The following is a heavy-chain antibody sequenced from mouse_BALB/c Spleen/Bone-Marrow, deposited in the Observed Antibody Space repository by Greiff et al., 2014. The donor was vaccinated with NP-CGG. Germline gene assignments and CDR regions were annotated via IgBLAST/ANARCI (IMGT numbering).Heavy chain of an antibody. J-gene: IGHJ4*01. CDR3: ASYDSSGCAMDY. CDR2: IDPYNGGT. Sequence: VQLKQSGPELVKPGASVKVSCKASGYSFTDYNMYWVKQSHGKSLEWIGYIDPYNGGTSYNQKFKGRSTLTVDKSSNTAFMHLNSLTSEDSAVYYCASYDSSGCAMDYWGQGTSVTVSS. V-gene: IGHV1S135*01. CDR1: GYSFTDYN. D-gene: IGHD3-1*01.